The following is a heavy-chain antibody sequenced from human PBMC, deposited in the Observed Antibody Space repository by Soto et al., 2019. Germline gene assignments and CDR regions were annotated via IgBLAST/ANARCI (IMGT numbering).Heavy chain of an antibody. D-gene: IGHD4-17*01. CDR3: ARDRGYGDYGERFYYGVDV. J-gene: IGHJ6*02. CDR1: GFTFSSYW. V-gene: IGHV3-7*01. Sequence: EVQLVESGGGLVQPGGSLRLSCAASGFTFSSYWMSWVRQAPGKGLEWVANIKQDGSEKYYVDSVKGRFTISRDNAKNSLYLQIDRLSGEDTAVYYCARDRGYGDYGERFYYGVDVWGQGTTVTVSS. CDR2: IKQDGSEK.